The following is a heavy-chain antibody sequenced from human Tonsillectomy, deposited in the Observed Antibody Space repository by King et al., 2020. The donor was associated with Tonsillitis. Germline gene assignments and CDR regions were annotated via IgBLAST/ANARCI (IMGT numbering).Heavy chain of an antibody. CDR3: ARQYDFWSGNYYFDF. Sequence: VQLQESGPGLVKPSETLSLTCTVSGGSLSSSSYYWGWIRQPPGKGLEWVGSIYYSGRTYYNPSLKSRVTMSVDTSKNQFSLQLSSVTAADTAVYYCARQYDFWSGNYYFDFWGQGTLVTVSS. V-gene: IGHV4-39*01. J-gene: IGHJ4*02. CDR2: IYYSGRT. CDR1: GGSLSSSSYY. D-gene: IGHD3-3*01.